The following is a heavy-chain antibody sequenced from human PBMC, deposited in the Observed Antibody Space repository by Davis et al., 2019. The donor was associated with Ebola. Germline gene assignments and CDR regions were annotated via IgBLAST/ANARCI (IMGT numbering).Heavy chain of an antibody. CDR2: ISGSGGST. D-gene: IGHD3-3*01. V-gene: IGHV3-23*01. CDR1: GFALSSHA. CDR3: ANREEWLLVY. J-gene: IGHJ4*02. Sequence: GESLKISCAASGFALSSHAMSWVRQAPEKGLEWVSAISGSGGSTYYADSVKGRFTISRDNSKNTLYLQMNSLRAEDTAVYYCANREEWLLVYWGQGTLVTVSS.